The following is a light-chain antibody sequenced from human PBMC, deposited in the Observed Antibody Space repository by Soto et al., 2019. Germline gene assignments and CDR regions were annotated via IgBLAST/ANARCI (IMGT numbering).Light chain of an antibody. CDR1: QSVSSY. Sequence: EIVLTHSPATLSLSPGERATLSCRASQSVSSYLAWYQQKPGQAPRLLIYDASNRATGIPARFSGSGSGTDFTLTISSLEPEDFAVYYCQQSSNWPPLTFGGGTKVEIK. J-gene: IGKJ4*01. CDR3: QQSSNWPPLT. CDR2: DAS. V-gene: IGKV3-11*01.